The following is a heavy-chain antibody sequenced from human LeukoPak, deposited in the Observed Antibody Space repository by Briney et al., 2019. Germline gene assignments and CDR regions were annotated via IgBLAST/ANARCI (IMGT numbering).Heavy chain of an antibody. V-gene: IGHV3-7*01. CDR2: IKRDGREK. Sequence: GGSLRLSCTASGFTYSDYWMSWVRQVPGKGVEGVANIKRDGREKYYMESVKGRFTISRDNAKNSLYLQMNSLRVEDTAMYYCAKYSYDFSFGSWGQGTLVTVSS. CDR3: AKYSYDFSFGS. CDR1: GFTYSDYW. J-gene: IGHJ4*02. D-gene: IGHD5-12*01.